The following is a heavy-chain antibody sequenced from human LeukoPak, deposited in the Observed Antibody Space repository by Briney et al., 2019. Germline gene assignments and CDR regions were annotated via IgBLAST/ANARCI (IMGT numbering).Heavy chain of an antibody. Sequence: PSETLSLTCAVYGRSFSGYYWSWIRQPPGKGLEWIGEINHSGSTNYNPSLKSRVTISVDTSKNQFSLKLSSVTAADTAVYYCARKIYEDYYDSSGSDNWFDPWGQGTLVTVSS. CDR2: INHSGST. V-gene: IGHV4-34*01. D-gene: IGHD3-22*01. J-gene: IGHJ5*02. CDR1: GRSFSGYY. CDR3: ARKIYEDYYDSSGSDNWFDP.